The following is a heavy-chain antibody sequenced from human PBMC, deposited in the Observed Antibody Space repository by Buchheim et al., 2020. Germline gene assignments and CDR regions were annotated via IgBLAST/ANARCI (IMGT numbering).Heavy chain of an antibody. V-gene: IGHV3-21*01. J-gene: IGHJ4*02. CDR1: GFTFSSYS. Sequence: EVQLVESGGGLVKPGGSLRLSCAASGFTFSSYSMNWVCQAPGKGLEWVSSISSSSSYIYYADSVKSRFTIYRDNAKNSLYLQMNSLRAEDTAVYYCARGEDVVVPAAQYYFDYWGQGTL. CDR2: ISSSSSYI. D-gene: IGHD2-2*01. CDR3: ARGEDVVVPAAQYYFDY.